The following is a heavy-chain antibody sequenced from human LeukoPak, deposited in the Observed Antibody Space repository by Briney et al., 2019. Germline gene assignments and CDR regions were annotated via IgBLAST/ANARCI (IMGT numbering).Heavy chain of an antibody. CDR1: GFTFSSYW. V-gene: IGHV3-74*01. D-gene: IGHD1-26*01. Sequence: PGGSLRLSCAASGFTFSSYWMHWVRQAPGKGLVWVSVSRMNSDVSSRSYADSVKGRFTISRDNAKNTLYLQMNSLRAEDTAVYYCARDSGSYLRLDYWGQGTLVTVSS. CDR2: MNSDVSSR. CDR3: ARDSGSYLRLDY. J-gene: IGHJ4*02.